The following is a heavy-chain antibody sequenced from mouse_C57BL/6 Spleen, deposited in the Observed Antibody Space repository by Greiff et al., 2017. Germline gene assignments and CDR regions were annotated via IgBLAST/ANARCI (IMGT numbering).Heavy chain of an antibody. D-gene: IGHD2-5*01. Sequence: EVQLQQPGPELVKPGTSVKIPCKASGYTFTDYNMEWVKQRHGKSLEWIGDINPTNGGTIYNQKFKGKATLTVDTSSSTAYMELRSLTSEDPAAYYCARGGSNTDYFDYWGQGTTLTVSS. CDR3: ARGGSNTDYFDY. J-gene: IGHJ2*01. CDR1: GYTFTDYN. CDR2: INPTNGGT. V-gene: IGHV1-18*01.